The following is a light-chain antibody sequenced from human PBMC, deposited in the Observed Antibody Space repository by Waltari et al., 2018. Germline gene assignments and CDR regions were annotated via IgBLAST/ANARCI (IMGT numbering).Light chain of an antibody. V-gene: IGKV3-11*01. CDR1: QRGSSY. J-gene: IGKJ2*01. CDR3: QQRSNWPPMYT. Sequence: EIVLTQSPATLSLCPGERATLSCRASQRGSSYLAWYQQKPGQAPRLLIYGASNRATVIPARFSGSGSGTDFTLTISSLEPEDFAVYYCQQRSNWPPMYTFGQGTKLEIK. CDR2: GAS.